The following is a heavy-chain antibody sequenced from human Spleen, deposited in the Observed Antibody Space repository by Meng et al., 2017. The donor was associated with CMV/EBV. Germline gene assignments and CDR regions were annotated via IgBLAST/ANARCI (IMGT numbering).Heavy chain of an antibody. CDR2: INWNGGST. Sequence: GGSLRLSCAASGFTFDDYGMSWVRQAPGKGLEWVSGINWNGGSTGYADSVKGRFTNSRDNAKNSLYLQMNSLRAEDTAVYYCVKGTAYYYGMDVWGQGTTVTVSS. CDR1: GFTFDDYG. D-gene: IGHD2-21*02. J-gene: IGHJ6*02. CDR3: VKGTAYYYGMDV. V-gene: IGHV3-20*04.